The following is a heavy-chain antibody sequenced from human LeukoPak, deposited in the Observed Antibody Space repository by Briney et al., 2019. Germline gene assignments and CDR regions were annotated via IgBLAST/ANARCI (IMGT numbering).Heavy chain of an antibody. CDR1: GGSFSGYY. CDR2: INHSGST. J-gene: IGHJ4*02. D-gene: IGHD3-10*01. Sequence: SESLSLTCAVYGGSFSGYYWSWIRQPPGKGLEWIGEINHSGSTNYNPSLKSRVTISVDTSKNQFSLKLSSVTAADTAVYYCARVRGPRPYGSGSYDYWGQGTLVTVSS. V-gene: IGHV4-34*01. CDR3: ARVRGPRPYGSGSYDY.